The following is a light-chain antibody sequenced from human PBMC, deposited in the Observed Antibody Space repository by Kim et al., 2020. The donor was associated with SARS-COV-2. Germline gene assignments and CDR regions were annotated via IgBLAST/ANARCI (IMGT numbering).Light chain of an antibody. CDR1: QSLSSSY. J-gene: IGKJ4*01. CDR2: SAS. Sequence: EIVLTQSPGTLSLSPGERATLSCRASQSLSSSYLAWYQQKPGQAPRHLIYSASSRATGIPDRFSGSGSGTDFTLTISRLEPEHFAVYYCQQYDSSPITFGGGTKVDIK. V-gene: IGKV3-20*01. CDR3: QQYDSSPIT.